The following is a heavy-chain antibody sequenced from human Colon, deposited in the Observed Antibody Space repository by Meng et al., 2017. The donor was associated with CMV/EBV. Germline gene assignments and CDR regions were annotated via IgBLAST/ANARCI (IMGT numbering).Heavy chain of an antibody. CDR3: EREEQRLLDVDP. CDR1: GFTFGDSK. V-gene: IGHV3-21*01. CDR2: ISSGGAYV. D-gene: IGHD6-25*01. J-gene: IGHJ5*02. Sequence: SCAASGFTFGDSKVAWVRQAPGKAPKWVRTISSGGAYVNYTASLQGQITISRDKAKSSLYLQINRLRVEDTAVYYCEREEQRLLDVDPWGQGTLVTVSS.